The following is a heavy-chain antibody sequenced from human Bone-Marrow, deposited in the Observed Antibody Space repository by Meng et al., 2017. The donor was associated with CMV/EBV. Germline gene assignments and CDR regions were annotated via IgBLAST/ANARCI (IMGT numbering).Heavy chain of an antibody. CDR1: GFTFSSYS. CDR3: TAPGGNLPV. D-gene: IGHD4-23*01. J-gene: IGHJ4*02. V-gene: IGHV3-74*01. CDR2: INTDGSST. Sequence: GESLKISCAASGFTFSSYSMNWVRQAPGKGLVWVSSINTDGSSTTYADSVKGRFTISRDNAKNTLYLQMNSLRAEDTAVYYCTAPGGNLPVWGQGTLVTVSS.